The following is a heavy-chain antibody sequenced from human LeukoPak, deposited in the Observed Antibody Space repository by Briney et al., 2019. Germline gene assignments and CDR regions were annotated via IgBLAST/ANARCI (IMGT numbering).Heavy chain of an antibody. J-gene: IGHJ5*02. CDR2: INPNSGGT. CDR1: GYTFTGHY. Sequence: ASVKVSFKASGYTFTGHYIHWVRQAPGQGLEWMGWINPNSGGTNYAQNFQGRVTMTRDTSISTAYMELSTLTSDDTAVCYCARAGDTTMVTVDPWGQGTLVTVSS. D-gene: IGHD5-18*01. CDR3: ARAGDTTMVTVDP. V-gene: IGHV1-2*02.